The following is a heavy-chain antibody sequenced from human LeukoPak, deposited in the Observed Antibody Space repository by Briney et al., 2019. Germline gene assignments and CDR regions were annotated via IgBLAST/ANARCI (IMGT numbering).Heavy chain of an antibody. V-gene: IGHV5-51*01. CDR3: ARLGICSGGTCYAFDI. Sequence: GESLKISCEGSGYIFTSYWIGWVRQMPGKGLEWMGIIYPGDSDTRYSSSFQGQVTISADKSISTAYLQWSSLKASDTAMYYCARLGICSGGTCYAFDIWGQGTMVTVSS. CDR2: IYPGDSDT. J-gene: IGHJ3*02. CDR1: GYIFTSYW. D-gene: IGHD2-15*01.